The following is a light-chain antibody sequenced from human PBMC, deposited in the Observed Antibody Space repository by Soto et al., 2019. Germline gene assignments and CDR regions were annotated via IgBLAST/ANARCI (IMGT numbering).Light chain of an antibody. CDR1: QSVSSNK. V-gene: IGKV3-20*01. CDR3: QQYGSSPIT. Sequence: ETVLTQSPATVSLSPGDRATLPCRASQSVSSNKLAWYQQKPGQAPRLLIYAASSRATGIPDRFSGSGSGTDFTLTINRLEPEDFAVYYCQQYGSSPITFGQGTRLEIK. CDR2: AAS. J-gene: IGKJ5*01.